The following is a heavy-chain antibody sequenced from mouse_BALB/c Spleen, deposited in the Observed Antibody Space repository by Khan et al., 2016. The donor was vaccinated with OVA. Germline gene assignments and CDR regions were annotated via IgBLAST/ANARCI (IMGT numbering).Heavy chain of an antibody. CDR1: GYTFTSYW. Sequence: QVQLQQSGAELAKPGASVKMSCKASGYTFTSYWMHWVNQRPGQGLEWIGYINPSTGYTEYNQKFKDKATLTADKSSSTAYIQLSSLTSADYAVYYCENHVSSYAWFAYWGQGTLVTVSA. CDR2: INPSTGYT. V-gene: IGHV1-7*01. J-gene: IGHJ3*01. D-gene: IGHD1-1*01. CDR3: ENHVSSYAWFAY.